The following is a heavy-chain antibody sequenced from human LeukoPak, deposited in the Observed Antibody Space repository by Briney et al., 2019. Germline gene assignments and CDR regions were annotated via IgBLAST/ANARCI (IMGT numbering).Heavy chain of an antibody. CDR1: GYHFGSYS. V-gene: IGHV3-23*01. CDR2: ISADSATT. D-gene: IGHD3-10*01. Sequence: GGSLRLSCAASGYHFGSYSMTWVRQARGRGLEWVSVISADSATTFYADSVKGRFTISRDNAKNTVFLQMSSLRAEDTALYYCARKSASGNYPLDYWGQGTLVTVSS. J-gene: IGHJ4*02. CDR3: ARKSASGNYPLDY.